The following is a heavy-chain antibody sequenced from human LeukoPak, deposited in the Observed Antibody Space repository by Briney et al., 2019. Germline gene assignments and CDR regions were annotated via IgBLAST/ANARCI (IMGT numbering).Heavy chain of an antibody. CDR2: IYHSGST. CDR1: GGSISSSSYY. J-gene: IGHJ5*02. CDR3: ARGWFGELFTGFDP. V-gene: IGHV4-39*07. D-gene: IGHD3-10*01. Sequence: SETLSLTCTVSGGSISSSSYYWGWIRQPPGTGLEWIGSIYHSGSTYYNPSLKSRVTISVDTSKNQFSLKLSSVTAADTAVYYCARGWFGELFTGFDPWGQGTLVTVSS.